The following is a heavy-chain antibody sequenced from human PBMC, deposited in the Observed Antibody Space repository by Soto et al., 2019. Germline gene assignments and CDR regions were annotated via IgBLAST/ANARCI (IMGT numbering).Heavy chain of an antibody. D-gene: IGHD2-15*01. CDR2: IYYSGST. J-gene: IGHJ4*02. Sequence: SETLSLTCTVSGGSISSSYWSWIRQPPGKGFECFCFIYYSGSTNYIPSLKSRVTISVDTSKNQFSLKLSSVTAADTAVYYCASRNVHCSGGSCYSLFDYWGQGTLVTVSS. CDR1: GGSISSSY. V-gene: IGHV4-59*01. CDR3: ASRNVHCSGGSCYSLFDY.